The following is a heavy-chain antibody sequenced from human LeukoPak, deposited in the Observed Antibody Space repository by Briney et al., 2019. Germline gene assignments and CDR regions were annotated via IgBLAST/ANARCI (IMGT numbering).Heavy chain of an antibody. J-gene: IGHJ4*02. CDR3: ARVADYSNSAHADY. Sequence: QPGRSLRLSCAASGFTFSSYAMHWVRQAPGKGLEWVAVIWYDGSNKNYADSVKGRFTISRDNSKNTLYLQMNSLRAEDTAVYYCARVADYSNSAHADYWGQGTLVTVSS. CDR1: GFTFSSYA. D-gene: IGHD4-4*01. V-gene: IGHV3-33*08. CDR2: IWYDGSNK.